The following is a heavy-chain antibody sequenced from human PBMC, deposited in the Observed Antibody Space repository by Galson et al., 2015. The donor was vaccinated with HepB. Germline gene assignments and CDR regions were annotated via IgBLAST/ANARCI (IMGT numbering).Heavy chain of an antibody. CDR3: AREPYSAYYFGAFDI. CDR2: INPSGGDT. J-gene: IGHJ3*02. Sequence: SCKASGYTFTSYYLHWVRRAPGQGLEWVGIINPSGGDTIYAQKFQGRVTMTRDTSTSTVYMELPSLRSEDTAVYYCAREPYSAYYFGAFDIWGQGTMVTVSS. D-gene: IGHD5-12*01. CDR1: GYTFTSYY. V-gene: IGHV1-46*03.